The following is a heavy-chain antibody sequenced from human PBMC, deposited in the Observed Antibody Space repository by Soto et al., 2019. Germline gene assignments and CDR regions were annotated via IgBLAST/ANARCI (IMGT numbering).Heavy chain of an antibody. CDR2: INAYNGNT. CDR1: GYTFSSYG. Sequence: ASVKVSCKASGYTFSSYGISWGRQAPGQGLEWMGWINAYNGNTNYAQKLQGRVTMTTDTSTSTAYMELRSLRSDDTAVYFRARDRGYQMVRYDYWGQGTLVTVSS. D-gene: IGHD5-12*01. J-gene: IGHJ4*02. V-gene: IGHV1-18*01. CDR3: ARDRGYQMVRYDY.